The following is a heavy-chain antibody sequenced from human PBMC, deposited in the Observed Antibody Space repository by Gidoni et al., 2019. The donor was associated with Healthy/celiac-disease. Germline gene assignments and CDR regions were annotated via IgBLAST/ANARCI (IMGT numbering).Heavy chain of an antibody. CDR1: AFTVSSYG. CDR2: IWYVGGDK. J-gene: IGHJ4*02. V-gene: IGHV3-33*01. CDR3: ATTMVRGVIAFDY. Sequence: VQLVESGGGVVPPGWSRRRLGPASAFTVSSYGMHWVRQAAGKGLEWVAVIWYVGGDKYYADSVKSRFTISQDNSNNTQYLQMSSLGAEDTAVYYCATTMVRGVIAFDYWGQGTLVTVSS. D-gene: IGHD3-10*01.